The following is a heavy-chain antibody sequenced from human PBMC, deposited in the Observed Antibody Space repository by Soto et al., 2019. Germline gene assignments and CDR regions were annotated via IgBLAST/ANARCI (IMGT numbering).Heavy chain of an antibody. Sequence: ETLSLTCTVSGGSISSYYWSWIRQPPGKGLEWIGYIYYSGSTNYNPSLKSRVTISVDTSKNQFSLKLSSVTAADTAVYYCARDAYGGYCSGGSCQAFDYWGQGTLVTVSS. V-gene: IGHV4-59*01. D-gene: IGHD2-15*01. CDR3: ARDAYGGYCSGGSCQAFDY. CDR2: IYYSGST. J-gene: IGHJ4*02. CDR1: GGSISSYY.